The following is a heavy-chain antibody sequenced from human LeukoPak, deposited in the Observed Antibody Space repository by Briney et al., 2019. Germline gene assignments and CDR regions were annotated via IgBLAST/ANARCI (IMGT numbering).Heavy chain of an antibody. J-gene: IGHJ4*02. CDR2: IFPIFGTA. CDR1: GGTFSSYA. CDR3: ARSTVEYYYDSSGYYY. V-gene: IGHV1-69*01. Sequence: SVKVSCKASGGTFSSYAISWVRQAPGQGLEWMGGIFPIFGTANYAQKFQGRVTITADESTSTAYMELSSLRSEDTAVYYCARSTVEYYYDSSGYYYWGQGTLVTVSS. D-gene: IGHD3-22*01.